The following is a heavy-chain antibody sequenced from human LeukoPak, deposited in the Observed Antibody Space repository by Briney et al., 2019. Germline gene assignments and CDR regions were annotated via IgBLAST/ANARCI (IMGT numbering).Heavy chain of an antibody. D-gene: IGHD3-16*01. V-gene: IGHV3-30*18. CDR3: AKDLYVGP. CDR2: ISYDGSNK. J-gene: IGHJ5*02. CDR1: GFTFSSYG. Sequence: GGSLRLSCAASGFTFSSYGMHWVRQAPGKGLEWVAVISYDGSNKYYADSVKGRFTISRDNCKNTLYLQMNSLRAEDTAVYYCAKDLYVGPWGQGTLVTVSS.